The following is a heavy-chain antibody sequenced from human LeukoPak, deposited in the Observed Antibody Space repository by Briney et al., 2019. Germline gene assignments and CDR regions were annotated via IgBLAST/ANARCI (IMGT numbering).Heavy chain of an antibody. Sequence: GGSLRLSCAACGFTFSSYAMNWVRQAPGKGLEWVSTISGGDTSTFYADSVKGRFTISRDNSKNTLYLQMNNLRAEDTAVYYCAKNLSGGNTHSDYWGQGTLVTVSS. CDR3: AKNLSGGNTHSDY. D-gene: IGHD4-23*01. V-gene: IGHV3-23*01. J-gene: IGHJ4*02. CDR1: GFTFSSYA. CDR2: ISGGDTST.